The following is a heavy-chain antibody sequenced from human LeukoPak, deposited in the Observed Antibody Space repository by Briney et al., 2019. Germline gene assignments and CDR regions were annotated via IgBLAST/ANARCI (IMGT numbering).Heavy chain of an antibody. J-gene: IGHJ5*02. D-gene: IGHD2-2*01. CDR1: GGTFSSYA. CDR2: IIPIFGTA. CDR3: ARVRGYCSSTSCYGGFDP. V-gene: IGHV1-69*05. Sequence: GASVKVSRKASGGTFSSYATSWVRQAPGQGLEWMGGIIPIFGTANYAQKFQGRVTITTDESTSTAYMELSSLRSEDTAVYYCARVRGYCSSTSCYGGFDPWGQGTLVTVSS.